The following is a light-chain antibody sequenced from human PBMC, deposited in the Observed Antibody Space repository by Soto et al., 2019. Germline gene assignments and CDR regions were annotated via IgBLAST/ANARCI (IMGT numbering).Light chain of an antibody. J-gene: IGKJ5*01. CDR3: QQHDILPIT. V-gene: IGKV3-20*01. Sequence: EIVLTQSPATLSAYPGERANLSCRASESVLDYLAWFQHKPGQAPRLLISGASRRATGIPDRFSGAGSGTDFTLTISRLEPEDFAFYYCQQHDILPITFGQGTRLEIK. CDR1: ESVLDY. CDR2: GAS.